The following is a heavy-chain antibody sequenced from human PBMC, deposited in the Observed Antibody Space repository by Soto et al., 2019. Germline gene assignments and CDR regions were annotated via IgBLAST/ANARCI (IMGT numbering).Heavy chain of an antibody. J-gene: IGHJ4*02. V-gene: IGHV3-23*01. CDR2: ISGSGGST. CDR3: AKDISPYSSSWDFDY. D-gene: IGHD6-13*01. Sequence: HPGGSLRLSCAASGFTFSSYAMSWVRQAPGKGLEWVSAISGSGGSTYYADSVKGRFTISRDNSKNTLYLQMNSLRAEDTAVYYCAKDISPYSSSWDFDYWGQGTLVTVSS. CDR1: GFTFSSYA.